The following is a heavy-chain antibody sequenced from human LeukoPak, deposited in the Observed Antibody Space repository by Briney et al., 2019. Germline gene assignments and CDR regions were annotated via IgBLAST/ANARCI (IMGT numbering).Heavy chain of an antibody. D-gene: IGHD2-2*01. CDR3: ARDQRCSSTSCQNWFDP. Sequence: VSVKVSCKASGYTFTSYGISWVRQAPGQGLEWMGWISAYNGNTNYAQKLQGRVTMTTDTSTSTAYMELRSLRSDDTAVYYCARDQRCSSTSCQNWFDPWGQGTLVTVSS. CDR1: GYTFTSYG. J-gene: IGHJ5*02. CDR2: ISAYNGNT. V-gene: IGHV1-18*01.